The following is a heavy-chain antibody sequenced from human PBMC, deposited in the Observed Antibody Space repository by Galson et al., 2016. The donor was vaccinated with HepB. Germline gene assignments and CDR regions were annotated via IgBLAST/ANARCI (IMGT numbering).Heavy chain of an antibody. D-gene: IGHD5-18*01. V-gene: IGHV3-23*01. Sequence: SLRLSCAASTFTFSSYAMSWVRQAPGKGLEWVSTISGSGSTTYYADSVKGRFTVARDNSKNTLYLQMNSLSAEDTAVYYCAKHLGSGYSYGSLDAFDIWGQGTMVTVSS. J-gene: IGHJ3*02. CDR2: ISGSGSTT. CDR3: AKHLGSGYSYGSLDAFDI. CDR1: TFTFSSYA.